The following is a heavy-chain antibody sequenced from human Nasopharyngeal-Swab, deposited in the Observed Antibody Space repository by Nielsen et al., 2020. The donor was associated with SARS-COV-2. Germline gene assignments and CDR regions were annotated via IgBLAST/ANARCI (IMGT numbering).Heavy chain of an antibody. J-gene: IGHJ3*02. CDR3: AKGELELPGDVAFHT. CDR2: IGWDSGNI. V-gene: IGHV3-9*01. Sequence: PGKGLEWVSGIGWDSGNIDYADSVKGRFTTSRDNAKNSLYLQMNSLRPEDTALYYCAKGELELPGDVAFHTWGQGTMVTVSS. D-gene: IGHD1-7*01.